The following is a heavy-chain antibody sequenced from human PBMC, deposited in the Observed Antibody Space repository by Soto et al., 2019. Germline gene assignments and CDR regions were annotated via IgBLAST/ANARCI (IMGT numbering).Heavy chain of an antibody. D-gene: IGHD2-15*01. CDR3: ARVSSSGRPGDY. V-gene: IGHV3-48*03. CDR1: GFTFSSYE. Sequence: ESGGGLVQTGGSLRLSCAASGFTFSSYEMNWVRQAPGKGLEWVSYISSSGSTIYYADSVKGRFTISRDNAKNSLYLQMNSLRAEDTAIYYCARVSSSGRPGDYWGQGTLVTVSS. J-gene: IGHJ4*02. CDR2: ISSSGSTI.